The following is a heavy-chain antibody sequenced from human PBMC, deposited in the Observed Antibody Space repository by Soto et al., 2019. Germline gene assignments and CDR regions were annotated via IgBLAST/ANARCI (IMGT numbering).Heavy chain of an antibody. CDR3: AKEGIAARPAGHYYYMDV. CDR2: ISWNSGSI. CDR1: GFTFDDYA. V-gene: IGHV3-9*01. Sequence: GGSLRLSCAASGFTFDDYAMHWVRQAPGKGLEWVSGISWNSGSIGYADSVKGRFTISRDNAKNSLYLQMNSLRAEDTALYYCAKEGIAARPAGHYYYMDVWGKGTTVTVSS. D-gene: IGHD6-6*01. J-gene: IGHJ6*03.